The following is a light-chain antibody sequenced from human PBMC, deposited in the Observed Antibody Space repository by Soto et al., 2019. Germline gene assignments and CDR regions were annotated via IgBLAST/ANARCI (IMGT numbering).Light chain of an antibody. CDR3: QQYGSSPRT. V-gene: IGKV3-20*01. J-gene: IGKJ2*01. Sequence: EIVLTQSPGTLSLSPGERATLSCRASQSVSSSYLAWYQQKPGQAPRLLIYGASSRATGIPDRFSGSGSGTAFTLTISRLEPEDFAVYYGQQYGSSPRTFGQGTKLEIK. CDR1: QSVSSSY. CDR2: GAS.